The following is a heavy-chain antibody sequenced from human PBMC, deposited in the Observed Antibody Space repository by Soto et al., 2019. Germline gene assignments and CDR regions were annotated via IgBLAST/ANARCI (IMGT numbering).Heavy chain of an antibody. D-gene: IGHD6-6*01. V-gene: IGHV1-69*04. CDR1: GCTFSSYT. Sequence: ASVKVSCKASGCTFSSYTISWVRQAPGQGLEWMGRIIPILGIANYAQKFQGRVTITADKSTSTAYMELSSLRSEDTAVYYCARDSIAARLYSDYYYYYYYMDVWGKGTTVTVSS. CDR2: IIPILGIA. J-gene: IGHJ6*03. CDR3: ARDSIAARLYSDYYYYYYYMDV.